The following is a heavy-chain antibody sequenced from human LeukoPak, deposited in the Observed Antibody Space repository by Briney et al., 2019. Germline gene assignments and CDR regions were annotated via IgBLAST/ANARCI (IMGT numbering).Heavy chain of an antibody. J-gene: IGHJ4*02. D-gene: IGHD6-13*01. CDR1: EYTFTDYF. CDR3: TRDVPGYSSNFDL. CDR2: IDPHGGGT. Sequence: ASVKVSCKASEYTFTDYFLHWVRQAPGQGLEWMAWIDPHGGGTNYAQKFQGRVAVTRDTSIGTAYMELTGLRSDDTAVYYCTRDVPGYSSNFDLWGQGTLVTVSS. V-gene: IGHV1-2*02.